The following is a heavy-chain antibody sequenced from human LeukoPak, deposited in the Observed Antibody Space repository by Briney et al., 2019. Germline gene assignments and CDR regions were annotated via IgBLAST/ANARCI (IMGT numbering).Heavy chain of an antibody. D-gene: IGHD4-11*01. CDR3: ARWGNDYSQFDS. CDR1: GFTFSGYP. J-gene: IGHJ4*02. CDR2: ISYDGSNK. V-gene: IGHV3-30-3*01. Sequence: HSGGSLRLSCAASGFTFSGYPIHWVRQAPGKGLEWVAVISYDGSNKYYADSVKGRFTISRDNSKNTLFLQMNSLRTEDTAVYFCARWGNDYSQFDSWGQGTLVTVS.